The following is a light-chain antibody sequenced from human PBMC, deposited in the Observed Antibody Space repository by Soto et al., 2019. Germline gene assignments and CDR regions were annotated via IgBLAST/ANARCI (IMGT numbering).Light chain of an antibody. CDR3: SSYTSSSTPLYV. CDR2: DVS. CDR1: SSDAGGYNY. V-gene: IGLV2-14*01. Sequence: QSVLTQPASVSGSPGQPITISCTGTSSDAGGYNYVSWYQQHPGKAPKLMIYDVSNRPSGVSNRFSGSKSGNTASLTISGLQAEDEADYYCSSYTSSSTPLYVFGTGTKVTVL. J-gene: IGLJ1*01.